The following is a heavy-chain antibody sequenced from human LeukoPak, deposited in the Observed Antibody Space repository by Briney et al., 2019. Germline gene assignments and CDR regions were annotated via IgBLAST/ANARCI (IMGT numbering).Heavy chain of an antibody. CDR1: GFTFSSYA. CDR3: ARDPRAELPFDY. CDR2: ISYDGSNK. J-gene: IGHJ4*02. V-gene: IGHV3-30-3*01. Sequence: HPGGSLRLSCAASGFTFSSYAMHWVRQAPGKGLEWVAVISYDGSNKYYADSVKGRFTISRDNSKNTLYLQMNSLRAEDTAVYYCARDPRAELPFDYWGQGTLVTVSS. D-gene: IGHD5-24*01.